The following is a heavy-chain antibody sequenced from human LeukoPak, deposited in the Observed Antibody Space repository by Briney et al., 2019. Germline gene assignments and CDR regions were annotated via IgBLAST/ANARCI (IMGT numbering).Heavy chain of an antibody. CDR3: AKDGNSFDF. J-gene: IGHJ4*02. V-gene: IGHV3-21*01. D-gene: IGHD4-23*01. Sequence: GGSLRLSCAASGFTFSSYSMSWVRQAPGKGLEWVSSISSSSTYIYYADSVKGRFTISRDNAKNSLYPQMNSLRAEDTAVYFCAKDGNSFDFWGQGAQVTVSS. CDR1: GFTFSSYS. CDR2: ISSSSTYI.